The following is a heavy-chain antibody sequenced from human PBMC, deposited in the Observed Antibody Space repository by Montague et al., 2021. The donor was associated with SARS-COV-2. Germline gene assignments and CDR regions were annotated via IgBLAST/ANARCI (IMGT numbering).Heavy chain of an antibody. CDR3: ARHVTFGGVVVALDY. V-gene: IGHV4-39*01. CDR1: GASISSSENS. Sequence: SETLSLTCTVSGASISSSENSWGWIHQSPGKGLEWFGSIFYSGTTYFNPSLRSRIAISVDTSKNQFSLKVTSVTAADTAVYYCARHVTFGGVVVALDYWGQGHLVSVSS. J-gene: IGHJ4*02. D-gene: IGHD3-16*02. CDR2: IFYSGTT.